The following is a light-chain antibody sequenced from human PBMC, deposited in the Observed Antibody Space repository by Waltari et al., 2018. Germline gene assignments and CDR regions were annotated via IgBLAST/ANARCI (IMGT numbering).Light chain of an antibody. CDR3: MQGTHYPLT. CDR2: YVS. J-gene: IGKJ4*01. CDR1: PSLVHRDGRTY. Sequence: DVVMTQSPLSLPVTLGQPASISCRSSPSLVHRDGRTYVNWFQQRPGQSPRRLIYYVSNRDSGVPDRFSGGGSDTDFTLKISRVEAEDVGVYYCMQGTHYPLTFGGGTKVEIK. V-gene: IGKV2-30*02.